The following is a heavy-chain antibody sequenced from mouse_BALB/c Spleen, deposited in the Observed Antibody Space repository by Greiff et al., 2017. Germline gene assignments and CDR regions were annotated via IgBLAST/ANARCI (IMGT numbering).Heavy chain of an antibody. CDR3: ARSTMITPWFAY. D-gene: IGHD2-4*01. CDR1: GYSITSDYA. Sequence: EVQLQESGPGLVKPSQSLSLTCTVTGYSITSDYAWNWIRQFPGNKLEWMGYISYSGSPSYNPSLKSRISITRDTSKNQFFLQLNSVTTEDTATYYCARSTMITPWFAYWGQGTLVTVSA. J-gene: IGHJ3*01. CDR2: ISYSGSP. V-gene: IGHV3-2*02.